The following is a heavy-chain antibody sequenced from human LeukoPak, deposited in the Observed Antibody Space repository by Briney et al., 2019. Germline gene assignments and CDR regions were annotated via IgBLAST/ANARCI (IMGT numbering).Heavy chain of an antibody. V-gene: IGHV3-74*01. CDR1: GNYW. Sequence: GGSLRLSCAASGNYWMHWVRQVPGKGLVWVSHINSDGSWTSYADSVKGRFTISKDNAKNTVYLQMNSLRAEDTAVYYCVSFYETYWGQGTLVTVSS. J-gene: IGHJ4*02. D-gene: IGHD2/OR15-2a*01. CDR2: INSDGSWT. CDR3: VSFYETY.